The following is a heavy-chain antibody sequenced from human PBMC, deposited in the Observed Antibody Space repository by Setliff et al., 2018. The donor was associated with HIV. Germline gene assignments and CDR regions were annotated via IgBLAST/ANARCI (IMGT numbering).Heavy chain of an antibody. V-gene: IGHV3-74*01. CDR3: ARKGRLRERPYTYYYYGMDV. D-gene: IGHD5-12*01. Sequence: PGGSLRLSCAASGSTFSSYWMHWVRQAPGKGLVWVSRINSDGSSTSYADSVKGRFTISRDNAKNTLYLQMNSLRAEDTAVYYCARKGRLRERPYTYYYYGMDVWGQGTTVTVSS. CDR1: GSTFSSYW. J-gene: IGHJ6*02. CDR2: INSDGSST.